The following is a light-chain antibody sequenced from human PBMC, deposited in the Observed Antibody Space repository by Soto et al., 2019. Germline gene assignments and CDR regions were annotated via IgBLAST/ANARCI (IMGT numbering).Light chain of an antibody. J-gene: IGLJ3*02. V-gene: IGLV2-14*01. CDR1: SSDVGGYNY. CDR2: EVS. Sequence: QSVLTQPASVSGSLGQSISISCTGTSSDVGGYNYVSWYQQHPGKAPKLMIYEVSNRPSGISNRFSASKSGNTASLTISGLQAEDEADFFCCSYAGNGAWVFGGGTKLTVL. CDR3: CSYAGNGAWV.